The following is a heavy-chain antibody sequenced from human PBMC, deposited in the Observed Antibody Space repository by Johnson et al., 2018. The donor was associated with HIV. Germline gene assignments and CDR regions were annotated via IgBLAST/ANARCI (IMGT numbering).Heavy chain of an antibody. D-gene: IGHD6-6*01. V-gene: IGHV3-33*08. Sequence: QVQLVESGGGVVQPGRSLRLSCAASGFTFSSYGMHWVRQAPGKGLEWVAVIWYDGSNKYYADSVKGRFTISRDNSKNTLYLQMNSLRAEDTAVYFCARVRRQLVRLSAFDIWGQGTLVTVSS. J-gene: IGHJ3*02. CDR3: ARVRRQLVRLSAFDI. CDR2: IWYDGSNK. CDR1: GFTFSSYG.